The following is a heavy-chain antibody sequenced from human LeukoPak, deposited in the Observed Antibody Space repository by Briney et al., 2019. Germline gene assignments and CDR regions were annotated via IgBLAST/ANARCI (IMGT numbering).Heavy chain of an antibody. Sequence: SETLSLTCTVSGDSISSYYWSWIRQPPGKGLEWIGYIYYSGSTNYNPALERRVTISVDATKNQFSQKLSSVTAADTAVYYCASAYYDILTGYYPYYYWGQGTLVTVSS. D-gene: IGHD3-9*01. V-gene: IGHV4-59*08. CDR3: ASAYYDILTGYYPYYY. CDR1: GDSISSYY. CDR2: IYYSGST. J-gene: IGHJ4*02.